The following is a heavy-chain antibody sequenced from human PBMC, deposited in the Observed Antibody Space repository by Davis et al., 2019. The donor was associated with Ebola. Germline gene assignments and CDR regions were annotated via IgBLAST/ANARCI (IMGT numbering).Heavy chain of an antibody. CDR3: ARKYSGYFRSHFDY. J-gene: IGHJ4*02. CDR2: INHSGST. D-gene: IGHD5-12*01. V-gene: IGHV4-34*01. Sequence: PSETLSLTCAVYGGSFSGYYWSWIRQPPGKGLEWIGEINHSGSTNYNPSLKSRVTISVDTSKNQFSLKLSSVTAADTAVYYCARKYSGYFRSHFDYWGQGTLVTVSS. CDR1: GGSFSGYY.